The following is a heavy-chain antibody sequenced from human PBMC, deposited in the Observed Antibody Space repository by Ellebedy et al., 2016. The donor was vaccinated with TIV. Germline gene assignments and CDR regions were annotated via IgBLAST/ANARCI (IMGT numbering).Heavy chain of an antibody. CDR3: ATKGMDYYDSSGYYYFDY. J-gene: IGHJ4*02. CDR2: IDPSDSYT. V-gene: IGHV5-10-1*01. D-gene: IGHD3-22*01. Sequence: GGSLRLSCKGSGYSFTSYWISWVRQMPGKGLEWMGRIDPSDSYTNYSPSFQGHVTISADKSISTAYLQWSSLKASDTAMYYCATKGMDYYDSSGYYYFDYWGQGTLVTVSS. CDR1: GYSFTSYW.